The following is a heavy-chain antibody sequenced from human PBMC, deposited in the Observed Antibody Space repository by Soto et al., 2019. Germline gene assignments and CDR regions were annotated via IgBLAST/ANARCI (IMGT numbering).Heavy chain of an antibody. Sequence: PSETLSLTCAVSGGSISSGGYYWSWIRQHPGKGLEWIGYIYYSGSTYYNPSLKSRVTISVDTSKNQFSLKLSSVTAADTAVYYCATWPPQGGWGYFDYWGQGTLVTVSS. CDR1: GGSISSGGYY. J-gene: IGHJ4*02. V-gene: IGHV4-31*11. D-gene: IGHD6-19*01. CDR3: ATWPPQGGWGYFDY. CDR2: IYYSGST.